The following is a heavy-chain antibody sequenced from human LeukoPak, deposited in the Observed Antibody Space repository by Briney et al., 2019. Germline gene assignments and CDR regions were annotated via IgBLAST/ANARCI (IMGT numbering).Heavy chain of an antibody. CDR3: ARAGTRGVDGDYASLGSY. CDR2: IWYDGSNK. CDR1: GFTFSSYG. D-gene: IGHD4-17*01. J-gene: IGHJ4*02. V-gene: IGHV3-33*01. Sequence: PGRSLRLSCAASGFTFSSYGMHWVRQAPGKGLEWVAVIWYDGSNKYYADSVKGRFTISRDNSKNTLYLQMNSLRAEEPAVYYCARAGTRGVDGDYASLGSYWGQGTLVTVS.